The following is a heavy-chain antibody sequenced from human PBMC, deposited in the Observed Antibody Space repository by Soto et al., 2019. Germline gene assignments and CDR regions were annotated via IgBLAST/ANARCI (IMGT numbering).Heavy chain of an antibody. CDR2: IIYSGST. D-gene: IGHD2-2*01. J-gene: IGHJ5*02. CDR3: ARQPPAHNWFDP. Sequence: SETLSLTCTVSGGSISSNRYYWGWIRQPPGMGLEWIGSIIYSGSTYYNPSLKSRVTISVDTSKNQFSLKLSSVTAADTAVYYCARQPPAHNWFDPWGQGTLVTVSS. CDR1: GGSISSNRYY. V-gene: IGHV4-39*07.